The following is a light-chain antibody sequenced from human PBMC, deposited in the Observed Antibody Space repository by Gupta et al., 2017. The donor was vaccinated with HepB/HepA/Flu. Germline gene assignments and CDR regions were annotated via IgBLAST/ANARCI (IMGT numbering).Light chain of an antibody. Sequence: EIVLSQSPDTLSLSPGERATLSCRARQNLISTYVACYQQDPFQAPRLLIFAASTRATGVPDRFSRRGSGTEFTLTISELAPEDFGVYYSQQNSYSPRTFGQGTKVEIK. V-gene: IGKV3-20*01. CDR2: AAS. J-gene: IGKJ1*01. CDR3: QQNSYSPRT. CDR1: QNLISTY.